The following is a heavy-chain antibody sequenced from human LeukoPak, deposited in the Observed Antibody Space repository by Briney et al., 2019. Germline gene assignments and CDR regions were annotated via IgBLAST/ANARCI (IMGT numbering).Heavy chain of an antibody. V-gene: IGHV3-21*01. Sequence: GGSLRLSCAASGFTFSSYSMNWVRQAPGKGLEWVSSISSSSSYIYYADSVKGRFTISRDNAKNSLYLQMNSLRAEDTAVYYCARGLQLWLGGDFDYWGQGTLVTVSS. CDR1: GFTFSSYS. CDR2: ISSSSSYI. J-gene: IGHJ4*02. D-gene: IGHD5-18*01. CDR3: ARGLQLWLGGDFDY.